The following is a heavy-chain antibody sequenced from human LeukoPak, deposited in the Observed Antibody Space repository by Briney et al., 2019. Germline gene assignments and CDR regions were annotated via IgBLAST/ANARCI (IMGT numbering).Heavy chain of an antibody. CDR1: GFTVSSNY. CDR3: ARSRGTTMISKHAFDI. D-gene: IGHD3-22*01. J-gene: IGHJ3*02. Sequence: GGSLRLSCAASGFTVSSNYMSWVRQAPGKGLEWVSVIYSGGSTYYADSVKGRFTISRDNSKNTLYLQMNSLRAEDTAVYYCARSRGTTMISKHAFDIWGQGTMVTVSS. CDR2: IYSGGST. V-gene: IGHV3-66*01.